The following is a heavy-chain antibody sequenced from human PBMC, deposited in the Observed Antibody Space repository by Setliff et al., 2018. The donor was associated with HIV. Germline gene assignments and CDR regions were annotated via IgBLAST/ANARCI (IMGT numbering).Heavy chain of an antibody. CDR2: INSYNGNT. J-gene: IGHJ6*03. Sequence: GASVKVSCKASGYTFTTYGVNWVRQAPGQGLEWMGWINSYNGNTKFAQKFQGRVTMTTDTSTSTAYMELRSLRSDDTAVYYCARMGDIVVPPASYYYMDVWGTGTTVTVSS. V-gene: IGHV1-18*04. CDR1: GYTFTTYG. D-gene: IGHD2-2*01. CDR3: ARMGDIVVPPASYYYMDV.